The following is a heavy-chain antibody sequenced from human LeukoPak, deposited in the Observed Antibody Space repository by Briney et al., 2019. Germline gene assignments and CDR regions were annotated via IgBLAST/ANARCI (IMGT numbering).Heavy chain of an antibody. J-gene: IGHJ4*02. V-gene: IGHV3-21*01. CDR1: GFTFSSYS. CDR3: AKDHDWSRRIDY. Sequence: NPGGSLRLSCAASGFTFSSYSMNWVRQAPGKGLEWVSSISSSSSYIYYADSVKGRFTISRDNAKNSLYLQMNSLRAEDTAVYYCAKDHDWSRRIDYWGQGTLVTVSS. D-gene: IGHD3-9*01. CDR2: ISSSSSYI.